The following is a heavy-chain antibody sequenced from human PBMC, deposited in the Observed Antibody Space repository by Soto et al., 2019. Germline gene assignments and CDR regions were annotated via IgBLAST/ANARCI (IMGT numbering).Heavy chain of an antibody. J-gene: IGHJ4*02. Sequence: GGSLRLSCSASGFTFSSYAMHWVRQAPGKGLEYVSAISSNGGSTYYADSVKGRFTISRDNSKNTLYLQMSSLRAEDTAVYYCVKIGGYNLPDYWGQGTLVTVSS. V-gene: IGHV3-64D*06. CDR3: VKIGGYNLPDY. CDR2: ISSNGGST. D-gene: IGHD5-12*01. CDR1: GFTFSSYA.